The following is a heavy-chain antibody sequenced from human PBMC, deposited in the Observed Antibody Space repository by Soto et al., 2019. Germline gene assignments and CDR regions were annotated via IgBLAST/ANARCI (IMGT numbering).Heavy chain of an antibody. J-gene: IGHJ4*02. CDR1: GFTFDSYA. D-gene: IGHD6-19*01. CDR2: ISWNSGSI. V-gene: IGHV3-9*01. CDR3: VKDIHEQWLVSHFEY. Sequence: EVQLVESGGGLVQPGRSLRLSCVASGFTFDSYAMHWVRQAPGKGLEWVSGISWNSGSIGYEDSVKGRFTISRDNAQNSLYLEMNSLRVEDTASYYCVKDIHEQWLVSHFEYWGQGALVTVSS.